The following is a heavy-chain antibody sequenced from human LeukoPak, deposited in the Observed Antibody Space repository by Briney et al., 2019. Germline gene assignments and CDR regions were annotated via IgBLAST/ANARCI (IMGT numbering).Heavy chain of an antibody. Sequence: ASVKVSCKASGYTFTGYYMHWVRQAPGQGLEWMGWINPNSGGTNYAQKFQGRVTMTRDTSISTAYMELSRLRSDGTAVYYCARRYGSGSYSIFDYWGQGTLVTVSS. CDR1: GYTFTGYY. CDR3: ARRYGSGSYSIFDY. J-gene: IGHJ4*02. CDR2: INPNSGGT. V-gene: IGHV1-2*02. D-gene: IGHD3-10*01.